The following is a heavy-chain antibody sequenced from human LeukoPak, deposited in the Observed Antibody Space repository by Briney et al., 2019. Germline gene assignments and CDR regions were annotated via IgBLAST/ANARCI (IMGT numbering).Heavy chain of an antibody. Sequence: GASVKVSCKASGYTFTGYYMHWVRQAPGQGLEWMGWINPNSGGTNYAQKFQGRVTMTRDTSISTAYMELSRLRSDDTAVYYCARSGHEFGEVRNYFDYWGQGTLVTVSS. CDR3: ARSGHEFGEVRNYFDY. V-gene: IGHV1-2*02. J-gene: IGHJ4*02. CDR1: GYTFTGYY. D-gene: IGHD3-10*01. CDR2: INPNSGGT.